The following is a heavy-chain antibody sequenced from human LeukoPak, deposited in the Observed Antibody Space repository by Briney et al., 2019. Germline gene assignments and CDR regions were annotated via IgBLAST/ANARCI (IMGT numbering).Heavy chain of an antibody. Sequence: NPSETLSLTCTVSGDSINSLDLWSWVRQPPGKGLEWIGEMYLSGTTHSNPSVKSRVTISIDKSKNQFLLNLSSVTAADTAVYYCAGLVGRYSSGLYYYYFDYWGQGTLVTVSS. D-gene: IGHD3-22*01. V-gene: IGHV4-4*02. CDR1: GDSINSLDL. J-gene: IGHJ4*02. CDR2: MYLSGTT. CDR3: AGLVGRYSSGLYYYYFDY.